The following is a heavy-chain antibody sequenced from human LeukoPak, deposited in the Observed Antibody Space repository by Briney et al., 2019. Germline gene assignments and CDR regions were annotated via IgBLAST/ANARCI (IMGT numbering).Heavy chain of an antibody. CDR1: GGSISSSNSY. V-gene: IGHV4-39*01. J-gene: IGHJ4*02. Sequence: SETLSLTCTVSGGSISSSNSYWGWIRQPPGTGLEWIGSIYYRGSTYFNPSLKSRVTISVDTSKSKFSLKLSSVTATDTAVYYCARRTTYFDYRGQGTLVTVSS. CDR3: ARRTTYFDY. CDR2: IYYRGST. D-gene: IGHD1-1*01.